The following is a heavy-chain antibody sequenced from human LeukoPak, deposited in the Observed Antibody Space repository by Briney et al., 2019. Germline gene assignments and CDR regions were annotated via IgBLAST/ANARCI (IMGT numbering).Heavy chain of an antibody. D-gene: IGHD5-18*01. J-gene: IGHJ4*02. CDR2: IYYSGST. CDR1: GGSISSSSYY. V-gene: IGHV4-39*01. CDR3: ACREIQLSSEIFDY. Sequence: SETLSLTRTVSGGSISSSSYYWGWIRQPPGKGLEWIGSIYYSGSTYYNPSLKSRVTISVDTFKNQFSLKLSSVTAADTAVYYCACREIQLSSEIFDYWGQGTLVTVSS.